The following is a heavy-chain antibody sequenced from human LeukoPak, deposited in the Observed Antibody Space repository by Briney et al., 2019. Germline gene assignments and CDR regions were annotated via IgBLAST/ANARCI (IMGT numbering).Heavy chain of an antibody. D-gene: IGHD6-19*01. Sequence: ASVTVSCKASGYTFTGYYMHWVRQAPGQGLEWMGRINPNSGGTNYAQKFQGRVTMTRDTSISTAYMELSRLRSEDTAVYYCARVSAVAGKGRQSLDYWGQGTLVTVSS. CDR1: GYTFTGYY. CDR3: ARVSAVAGKGRQSLDY. J-gene: IGHJ4*02. CDR2: INPNSGGT. V-gene: IGHV1-2*06.